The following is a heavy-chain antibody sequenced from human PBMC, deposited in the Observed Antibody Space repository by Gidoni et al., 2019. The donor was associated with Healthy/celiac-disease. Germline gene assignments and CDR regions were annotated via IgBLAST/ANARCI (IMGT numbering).Heavy chain of an antibody. J-gene: IGHJ6*02. V-gene: IGHV3-48*03. CDR3: ARDPYCGGDCYSPLPYYYYGMDV. Sequence: EVQLVESGGGLVQPGGSLRLSCAASGFTFSSYEMNWVRQDPGKGLEWVSYISSSGSTIYYADSAKGRFTISRDNAKNSLYLQMNSLRAEDTAVYYCARDPYCGGDCYSPLPYYYYGMDVWGQGTTVTVSS. CDR1: GFTFSSYE. D-gene: IGHD2-21*02. CDR2: ISSSGSTI.